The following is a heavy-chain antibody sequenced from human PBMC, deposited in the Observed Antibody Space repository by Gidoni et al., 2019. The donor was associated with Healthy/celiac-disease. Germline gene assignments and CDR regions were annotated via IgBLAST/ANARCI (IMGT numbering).Heavy chain of an antibody. V-gene: IGHV1-69*04. Sequence: QVQLVQSGAEVKKPGSSVKVSCKASGGTFSSYAISWVRQAPGQGLEWMGRIIPILGIANDAQKFQGRVTITADKSTSTAYMELSSLRSEDTAVYYCARASESYGTNDYYDSSGYYFPWGQGTLVTVSS. J-gene: IGHJ5*02. D-gene: IGHD3-22*01. CDR1: GGTFSSYA. CDR2: IIPILGIA. CDR3: ARASESYGTNDYYDSSGYYFP.